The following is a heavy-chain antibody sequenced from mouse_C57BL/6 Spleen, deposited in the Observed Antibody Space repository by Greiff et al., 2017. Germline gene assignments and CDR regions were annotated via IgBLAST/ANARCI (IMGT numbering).Heavy chain of an antibody. J-gene: IGHJ2*01. D-gene: IGHD1-1*01. V-gene: IGHV14-1*01. CDR2: IDPEDGDT. Sequence: EVQLQQSGAELVRPGASVKLSCTASGFNIKDYYMHWVKQRPEQGLEWIGRIDPEDGDTEYAAKFQGKATMTADTSSNTAYLQLSSLTSEDTAVYYCSSPITTVVATNPYFDYWGQGTTLTVSS. CDR3: SSPITTVVATNPYFDY. CDR1: GFNIKDYY.